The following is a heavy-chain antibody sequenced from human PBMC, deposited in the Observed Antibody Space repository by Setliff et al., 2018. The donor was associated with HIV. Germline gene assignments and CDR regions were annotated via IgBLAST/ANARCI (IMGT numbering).Heavy chain of an antibody. CDR2: LTVGGGT. CDR1: GFSFNNFA. CDR3: ARVGTGYKSAGNAFDI. V-gene: IGHV3-23*01. D-gene: IGHD1-26*01. Sequence: PGGSLRLSCAASGFSFNNFAMSWVRQAPGKGLEWVSTLTVGGGTVYADSVKGRFTISGDVSKNTLYLQMNSLRVEDTAVYFCARVGTGYKSAGNAFDIWGQGTMVTVSS. J-gene: IGHJ3*02.